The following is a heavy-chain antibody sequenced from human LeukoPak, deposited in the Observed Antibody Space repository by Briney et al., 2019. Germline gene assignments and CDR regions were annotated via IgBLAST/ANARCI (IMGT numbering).Heavy chain of an antibody. J-gene: IGHJ4*02. Sequence: PSETLSLTCTVSGGSISSYYWSWIRQPPGKGLEWIGSIYHSGSTYYNPSLKSRVTISVDTSKNQFSLKLSSVTAADTAVYYCARLRGYYYDSSGYGFDYWGQGTLVTVSS. CDR3: ARLRGYYYDSSGYGFDY. CDR1: GGSISSYY. D-gene: IGHD3-22*01. CDR2: IYHSGST. V-gene: IGHV4-59*08.